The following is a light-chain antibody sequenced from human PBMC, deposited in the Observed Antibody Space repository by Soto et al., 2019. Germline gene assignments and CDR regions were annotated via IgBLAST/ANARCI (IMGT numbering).Light chain of an antibody. V-gene: IGLV2-23*02. CDR3: SLDAGSSNYV. Sequence: QSALTQPASVSGSPGQSITMSCTDVGFYGLVSWYQQYPGKVPKLMIYDVSQRPSGVSDRFSGSKSGNTAYLTISALQADDEADYYCSLDAGSSNYVFRTGTKLTVL. CDR1: VGFYGL. J-gene: IGLJ1*01. CDR2: DVS.